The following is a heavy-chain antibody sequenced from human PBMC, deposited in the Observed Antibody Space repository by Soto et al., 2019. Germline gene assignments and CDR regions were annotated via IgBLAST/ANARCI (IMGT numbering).Heavy chain of an antibody. V-gene: IGHV1-18*01. CDR1: GYTFTSYG. D-gene: IGHD2-2*01. Sequence: ASVKVSCKASGYTFTSYGISWVRQAPGQGHEWKGWISAYNGNTNYAQKLQGRVTMTTDTSTSTAYMELWSLRSDDTAVYYCARGVVVVPAAMSKAKYYYYGMDVWGQGTTVTVSS. CDR3: ARGVVVVPAAMSKAKYYYYGMDV. J-gene: IGHJ6*02. CDR2: ISAYNGNT.